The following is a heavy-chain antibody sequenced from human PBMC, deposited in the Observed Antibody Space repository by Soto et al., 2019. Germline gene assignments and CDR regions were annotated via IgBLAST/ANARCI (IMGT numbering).Heavy chain of an antibody. J-gene: IGHJ4*02. V-gene: IGHV4-61*01. CDR3: ARTYYDSWSGYYFDY. CDR1: GGSVSSGSYY. D-gene: IGHD3-3*01. Sequence: SETLSLTCTVSGGSVSSGSYYWSWIRQPPGKGLECVGYIYYSGSSNYNASLKSRVTISVDTSKKQLSLKLSSVTAADTAVYYCARTYYDSWSGYYFDYWGQGTLVTVSS. CDR2: IYYSGSS.